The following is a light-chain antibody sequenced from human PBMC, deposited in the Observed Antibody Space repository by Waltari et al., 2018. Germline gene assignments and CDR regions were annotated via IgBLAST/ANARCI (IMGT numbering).Light chain of an antibody. CDR3: QQYHSTPYT. Sequence: DIVMNQSPDSLAVSLGERPPVKCKSRQSVLYSFNNKNFLSWYQQKPGQPPKLLIYWASTRESGVPERFSGSGSGADFTLTISSLQAEDVAVYYCQQYHSTPYTFGQGTKLEIK. CDR2: WAS. J-gene: IGKJ2*01. V-gene: IGKV4-1*01. CDR1: QSVLYSFNNKNF.